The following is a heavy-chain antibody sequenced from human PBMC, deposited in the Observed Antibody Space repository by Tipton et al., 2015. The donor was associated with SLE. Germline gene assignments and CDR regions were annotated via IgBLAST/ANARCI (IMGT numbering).Heavy chain of an antibody. V-gene: IGHV3-30*03. CDR2: ISYDGSNK. Sequence: SLRLSCAASGFTFSDYGMHWVRQAPGKGLEWVAVISYDGSNKYYADSVKGRFTISRDNSKNTLYLQMNSLRAEDTAVYYCARGGLTMIKTLYGMDVWGQGTTVTVSS. CDR1: GFTFSDYG. J-gene: IGHJ6*02. CDR3: ARGGLTMIKTLYGMDV. D-gene: IGHD3-22*01.